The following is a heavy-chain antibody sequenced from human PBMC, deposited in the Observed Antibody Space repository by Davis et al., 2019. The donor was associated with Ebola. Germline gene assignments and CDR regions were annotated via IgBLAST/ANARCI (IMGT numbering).Heavy chain of an antibody. Sequence: AASVKVSCKASGYTFTTYPINWVRQAPGQGLEWMGWINTNTGNPTYAQGFTGRFVFSLDTSVSTAYLQISSLKAEDTAVYYCARGGVRGGYWGQGTLVTVSS. J-gene: IGHJ4*02. D-gene: IGHD3-10*01. V-gene: IGHV7-4-1*02. CDR2: INTNTGNP. CDR1: GYTFTTYP. CDR3: ARGGVRGGY.